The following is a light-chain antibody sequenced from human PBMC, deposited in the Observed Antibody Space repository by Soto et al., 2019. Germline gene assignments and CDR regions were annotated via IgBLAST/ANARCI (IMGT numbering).Light chain of an antibody. CDR3: QQYSTPPMYT. J-gene: IGKJ2*01. V-gene: IGKV3-20*01. CDR2: GAS. Sequence: EIVLTQSPGTLSLSPGERGTLSCRASQSVTNNYLAWYQQKRGQPPRILIHGASSRATGIPDRFSGSGSGTDFTLTISGLEPEDFSVYYCQQYSTPPMYTFGQGTQVEIK. CDR1: QSVTNNY.